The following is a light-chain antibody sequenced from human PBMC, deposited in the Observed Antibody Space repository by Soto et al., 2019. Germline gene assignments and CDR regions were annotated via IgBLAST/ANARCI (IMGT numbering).Light chain of an antibody. CDR2: GAS. J-gene: IGKJ2*03. CDR3: QQYGTTRYS. V-gene: IGKV3-20*01. CDR1: QTVRNSY. Sequence: IVLTQSPCALSVSPGERATLSCRARQTVRNSYLAWYQQKAGQAPRLLIYGASIRTTGTPDRFSGSGSGTDFILTISRLEPEDSAVYYCQQYGTTRYSFGQGTKLEIK.